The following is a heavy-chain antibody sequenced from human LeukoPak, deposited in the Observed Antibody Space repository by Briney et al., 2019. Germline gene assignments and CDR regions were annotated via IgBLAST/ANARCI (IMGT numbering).Heavy chain of an antibody. CDR1: GFTFSSYW. CDR3: ARDHGDYGAFDI. D-gene: IGHD4-17*01. CDR2: INNDGSGT. Sequence: GGSLRLSCAASGFTFSSYWMHWVRQAPGKGPVWVSRINNDGSGTTYADSVKGRFTISRDDAKNSLYLQMNSLRAEDTAVYYCARDHGDYGAFDIWGQGTMVTVSS. V-gene: IGHV3-74*01. J-gene: IGHJ3*02.